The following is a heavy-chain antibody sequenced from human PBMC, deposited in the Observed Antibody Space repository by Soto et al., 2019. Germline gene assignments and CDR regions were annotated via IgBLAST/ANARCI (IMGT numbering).Heavy chain of an antibody. CDR3: GGADSSASAIDS. CDR1: GGSVNSPNW. D-gene: IGHD6-19*01. Sequence: QVQLQQSGPGLVEPSGTLSLTCAVSGGSVNSPNWWNWVRQPPETGLEWVEEMHHSGSSNYNPSLETGLTLSGDKSINVCSMNLISVTAAGSAVFCAGGADSSASAIDSRVQGSLVTVSS. V-gene: IGHV4-4*01. CDR2: MHHSGSS. J-gene: IGHJ4*02.